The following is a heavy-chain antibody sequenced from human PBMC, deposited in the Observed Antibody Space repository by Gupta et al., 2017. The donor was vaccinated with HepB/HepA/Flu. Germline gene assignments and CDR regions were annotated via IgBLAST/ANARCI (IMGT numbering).Heavy chain of an antibody. J-gene: IGHJ4*02. D-gene: IGHD3-10*01. CDR3: ARTLDDGSGMLGPSDY. CDR1: GYTFTSYA. V-gene: IGHV1-3*01. Sequence: QVQLVQSGAEVKKPGASVKVSCKASGYTFTSYAMHWVRQAPGQRLEGMGWINAGNGNTKYSQKCQGRVTITRDTSASTADMELSSLRSEETAVYYCARTLDDGSGMLGPSDYGGQGTLVTVSS. CDR2: INAGNGNT.